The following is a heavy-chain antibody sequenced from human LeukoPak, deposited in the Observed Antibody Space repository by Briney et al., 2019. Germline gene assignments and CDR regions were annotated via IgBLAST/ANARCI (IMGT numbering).Heavy chain of an antibody. CDR1: GGSISSYY. Sequence: PSETLSLTCTVSGGSISSYYWSWIRQPAGKGLEWVGRISTSGSTNYNPSLKSRVTMSVDTSKNQFSLKLSSVTAADTAAYYCARDQSTSITIFGVVTLKHWYFDLWGRGTLVTVSS. V-gene: IGHV4-4*07. J-gene: IGHJ2*01. CDR2: ISTSGST. CDR3: ARDQSTSITIFGVVTLKHWYFDL. D-gene: IGHD3-3*01.